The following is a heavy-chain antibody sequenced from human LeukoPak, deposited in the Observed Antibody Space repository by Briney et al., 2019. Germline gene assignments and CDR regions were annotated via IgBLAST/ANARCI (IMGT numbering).Heavy chain of an antibody. CDR2: ISGSGGST. V-gene: IGHV3-23*01. CDR3: AKDPKYILAAAGN. D-gene: IGHD6-13*01. Sequence: GGSLRLSCAASGFTFSSYAMSWVRQAPGKGQEWVSAISGSGGSTYYADSVKGRFTISRDNSKNTLYLQMNSLRAEDTAVYYCAKDPKYILAAAGNWGQGTLVTVSS. CDR1: GFTFSSYA. J-gene: IGHJ4*02.